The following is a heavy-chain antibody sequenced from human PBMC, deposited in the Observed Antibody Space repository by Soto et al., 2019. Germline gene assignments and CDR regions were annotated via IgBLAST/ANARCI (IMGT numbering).Heavy chain of an antibody. D-gene: IGHD2-15*01. Sequence: GGSLRLSCAASGCTFSSYAMHWVRQAPGKGLEWVAVISYDGSNKYYADSVKGRFTISRDNSKNTLYLQMNSLRAEDTAVYYCARSLIGDCSGGSCYYYYGMDVWGQGTTVTVSS. CDR2: ISYDGSNK. CDR3: ARSLIGDCSGGSCYYYYGMDV. CDR1: GCTFSSYA. V-gene: IGHV3-30-3*01. J-gene: IGHJ6*02.